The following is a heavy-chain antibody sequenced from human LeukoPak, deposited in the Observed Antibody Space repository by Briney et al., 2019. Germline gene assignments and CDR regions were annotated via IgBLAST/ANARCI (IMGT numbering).Heavy chain of an antibody. J-gene: IGHJ4*02. V-gene: IGHV4-59*12. CDR3: ARRVLTLPFDY. D-gene: IGHD1-14*01. CDR2: MYYSGST. Sequence: PSETLSLTCTVSGGSISSYYWGWIRQPPGKGLEWIGFMYYSGSTNYNPSLKSRVTISVDTSKNQFSLKLNSVTAADTAVYYCARRVLTLPFDYWGQGTLVTVSS. CDR1: GGSISSYY.